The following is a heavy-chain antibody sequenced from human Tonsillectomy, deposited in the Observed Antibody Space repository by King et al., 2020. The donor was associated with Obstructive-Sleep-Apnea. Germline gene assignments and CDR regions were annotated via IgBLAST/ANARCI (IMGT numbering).Heavy chain of an antibody. D-gene: IGHD3-22*01. V-gene: IGHV3-30*04. J-gene: IGHJ2*01. CDR1: GFTFSSYA. Sequence: VQLVESGGGVVQPGRSLRLSCAASGFTFSSYAMHWVRQAPGKGLEWVAVISYDGSNKYYADSVKGRFTISRDNSKNTLYLQMNSLRAEDTVVYYCARDYYYDSSGYSLGYFDLWGRGTLVTVSS. CDR3: ARDYYYDSSGYSLGYFDL. CDR2: ISYDGSNK.